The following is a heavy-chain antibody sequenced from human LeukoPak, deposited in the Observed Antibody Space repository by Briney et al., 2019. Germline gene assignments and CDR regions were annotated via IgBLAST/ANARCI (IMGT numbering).Heavy chain of an antibody. V-gene: IGHV4-59*08. CDR1: GGSISSYY. D-gene: IGHD3-3*01. CDR3: ARGHRYYDFWSGYYRGNKYYFDY. J-gene: IGHJ4*02. Sequence: SETLSLTCTVSGGSISSYYWSWIRQPPGKGLEWIGYIYYSGSTNYNPSLKSRVTISVDTSKNQFSLKLSSVTAADTAVYYCARGHRYYDFWSGYYRGNKYYFDYWGQGTLVTVSS. CDR2: IYYSGST.